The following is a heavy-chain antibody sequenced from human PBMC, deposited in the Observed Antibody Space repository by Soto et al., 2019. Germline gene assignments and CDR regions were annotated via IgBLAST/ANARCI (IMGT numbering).Heavy chain of an antibody. CDR2: ISGSGTST. CDR1: GFTFSNYP. CDR3: AKERLRGSFDY. V-gene: IGHV3-23*01. Sequence: EVHVLESGGGLVQPGGSLRLFCAASGFTFSNYPMTWVRQAPGKGLEWVSTISGSGTSTYYADSVKGRFTISRDNSKNTLYLQMDSLRAEDTAIYYCAKERLRGSFDYWGQGTLVTVSS. D-gene: IGHD5-12*01. J-gene: IGHJ4*02.